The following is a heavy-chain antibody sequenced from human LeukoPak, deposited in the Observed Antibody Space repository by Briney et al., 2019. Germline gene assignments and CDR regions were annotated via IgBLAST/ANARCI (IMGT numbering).Heavy chain of an antibody. CDR1: GGTFSSYA. D-gene: IGHD2-2*01. CDR3: ARDVSLLLGCCSSTSCPGILDY. Sequence: GASVKVSCKASGGTFSSYAISWVRQAPGQGLEWMGRIIPILGIANYAQKFQGRVTITADKSTSTAYMELSSLRSEDTAVYYCARDVSLLLGCCSSTSCPGILDYWGQGTLVTVSS. CDR2: IIPILGIA. J-gene: IGHJ4*02. V-gene: IGHV1-69*04.